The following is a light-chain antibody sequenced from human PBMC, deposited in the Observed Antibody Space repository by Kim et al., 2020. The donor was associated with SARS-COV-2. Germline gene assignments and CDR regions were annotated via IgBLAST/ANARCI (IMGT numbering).Light chain of an antibody. CDR2: GAS. J-gene: IGKJ1*01. CDR1: QSVTSN. CDR3: QQYNDWWT. Sequence: EIMMTQSPATLSVSPGERATLSCRASQSVTSNLAWYQQKPGQAPRLLIYGASTRATGFPARFSGSGSGTEFTLTISSLQSEDFAVYYCQQYNDWWTFGQGTKVDIK. V-gene: IGKV3-15*01.